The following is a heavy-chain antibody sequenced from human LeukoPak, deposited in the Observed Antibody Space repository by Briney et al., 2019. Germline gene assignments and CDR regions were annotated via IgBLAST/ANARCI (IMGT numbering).Heavy chain of an antibody. J-gene: IGHJ4*02. CDR1: GFTFSDYG. CDR2: ISSSGSTI. D-gene: IGHD4-17*01. V-gene: IGHV3-48*04. Sequence: GGSLRLSCAAAGFTFSDYGMNWVRQAPGKGLEWVSYISSSGSTIYYADSVKGRFTISRDNAKNSLYLLMNSLRAEDTAVYYCARDTPGDRYAYKPFDYWGQGTLVTVSS. CDR3: ARDTPGDRYAYKPFDY.